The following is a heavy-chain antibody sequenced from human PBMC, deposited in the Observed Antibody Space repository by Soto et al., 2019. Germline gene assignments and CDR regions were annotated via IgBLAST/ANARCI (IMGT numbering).Heavy chain of an antibody. CDR2: IIPIFGTA. J-gene: IGHJ6*02. Sequence: ASVKVSCKASGGTFSSYAISWVRQAPGQGLEWMGGIIPIFGTANYAQKFQGRVTITADESTSTAYMELSSLRSEDTAVYYCARGRGSSLWSGYYRTYYYYGMDVWGQGTTVTVSS. D-gene: IGHD3-3*01. V-gene: IGHV1-69*13. CDR3: ARGRGSSLWSGYYRTYYYYGMDV. CDR1: GGTFSSYA.